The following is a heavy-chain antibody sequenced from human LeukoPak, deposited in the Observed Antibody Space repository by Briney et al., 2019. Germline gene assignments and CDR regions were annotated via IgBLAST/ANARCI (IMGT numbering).Heavy chain of an antibody. Sequence: SETLSLTCTVSGGSISSYYWSWIRQPAGKGLEWIGRIYTSGSTNYNPSLKCRVTMSVDTSKNQFSLKLSSVTAADTAVYYCAREGLYCSSTSCYRAEFDPWGQGTLVTVSS. D-gene: IGHD2-2*01. CDR3: AREGLYCSSTSCYRAEFDP. J-gene: IGHJ5*02. CDR1: GGSISSYY. V-gene: IGHV4-4*07. CDR2: IYTSGST.